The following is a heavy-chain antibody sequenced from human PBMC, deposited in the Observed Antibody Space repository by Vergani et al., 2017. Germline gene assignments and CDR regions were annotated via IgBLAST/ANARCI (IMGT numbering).Heavy chain of an antibody. CDR2: INPNSGGT. D-gene: IGHD3-22*01. Sequence: QVQLVQSGAEVKKPGASVKVSCKASGYTFTGYYMHWVRQAPGQGLEWMGWINPNSGGTNYAQKFQGRVTMTRDTSISTAYMELSRLRSDDTAVYYCARDGSRYYYDSSGYAGYWGQGTLVTVSS. J-gene: IGHJ4*02. V-gene: IGHV1-2*02. CDR1: GYTFTGYY. CDR3: ARDGSRYYYDSSGYAGY.